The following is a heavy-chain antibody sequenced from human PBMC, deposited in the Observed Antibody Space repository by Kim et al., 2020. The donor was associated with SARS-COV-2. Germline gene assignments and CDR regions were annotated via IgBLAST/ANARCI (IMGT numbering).Heavy chain of an antibody. Sequence: GGSLRLSCAASGFTFSSYAMHWVRQAPGKGLEWVAVISYDGSNKYYVDSVKGRFTISRDNSKNTLYLQMNSLRAEDTAVYYCARSYYDFWGGYYRVAPYYYYGMDVWGQGTTVTVSS. CDR2: ISYDGSNK. D-gene: IGHD3-3*01. CDR1: GFTFSSYA. CDR3: ARSYYDFWGGYYRVAPYYYYGMDV. V-gene: IGHV3-30*04. J-gene: IGHJ6*02.